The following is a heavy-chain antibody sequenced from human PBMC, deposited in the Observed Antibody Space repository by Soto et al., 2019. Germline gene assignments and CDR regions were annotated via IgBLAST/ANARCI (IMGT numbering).Heavy chain of an antibody. Sequence: SETLSLTCTVSGGSISSSSYYWGWIRQPPGKGLEWIGSIYYSGSTYYNPSLKSRVTISVDTSKNQFSLKLSSVTAADTAVYYCERLRKGYSGKVSYFDYWGQVTLVTVSS. CDR3: ERLRKGYSGKVSYFDY. CDR2: IYYSGST. D-gene: IGHD5-12*01. V-gene: IGHV4-39*01. CDR1: GGSISSSSYY. J-gene: IGHJ4*02.